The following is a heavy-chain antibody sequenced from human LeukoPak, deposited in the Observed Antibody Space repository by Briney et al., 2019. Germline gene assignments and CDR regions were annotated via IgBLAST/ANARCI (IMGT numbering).Heavy chain of an antibody. D-gene: IGHD6-19*01. CDR3: ARMALKSGSGWHAFDY. V-gene: IGHV3-30*02. CDR1: AFTFRSYG. Sequence: GGSLRLSCAASAFTFRSYGMHWVRQAPGKGLEWVAFIRYHGSDKYYADSVKGRFTISRDNAKNSLYLQVNSLRAEDTAVYYCARMALKSGSGWHAFDYWGQGTLVTASS. J-gene: IGHJ4*02. CDR2: IRYHGSDK.